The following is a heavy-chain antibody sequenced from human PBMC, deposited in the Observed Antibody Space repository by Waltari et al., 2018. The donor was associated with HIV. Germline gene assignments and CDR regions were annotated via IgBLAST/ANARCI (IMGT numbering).Heavy chain of an antibody. CDR1: GGSISSYY. D-gene: IGHD1-1*01. V-gene: IGHV4-59*01. CDR2: IYYSGST. J-gene: IGHJ4*02. Sequence: QVQLQESGPGLVKPSETLSLTCTVSGGSISSYYWSWIRQPPGKGLEWIGYIYYSGSTNYNPSLKSRVTISVDTSKNQFSLKLSSVTAADTAVYYCARTGTIDYWGQGTLVTVSS. CDR3: ARTGTIDY.